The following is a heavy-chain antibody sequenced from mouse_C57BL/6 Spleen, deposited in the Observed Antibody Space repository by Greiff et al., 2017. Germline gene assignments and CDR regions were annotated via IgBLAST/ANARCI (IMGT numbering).Heavy chain of an antibody. D-gene: IGHD1-1*01. CDR1: GYTFTSYW. Sequence: VQLQQSGAELAKPGASVTLSCKASGYTFTSYWMHRVKQRSGQGLEWIGYFNPSSGYTKYNQKFKDKATLTADKSSSTAYMQLSSLTYEDSAVYYCARCPSYGSSLWDVWGTGTTVTVSS. CDR2: FNPSSGYT. CDR3: ARCPSYGSSLWDV. V-gene: IGHV1-7*01. J-gene: IGHJ1*03.